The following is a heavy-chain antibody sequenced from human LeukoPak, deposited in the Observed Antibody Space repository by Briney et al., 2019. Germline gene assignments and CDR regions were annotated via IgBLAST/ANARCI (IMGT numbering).Heavy chain of an antibody. CDR2: INKNGGTI. V-gene: IGHV3-48*03. Sequence: GGSLRLSCAASGFTFNSYEMNWVRQAPGKGLEWVAYINKNGGTINYPNSVKGRFTISRDNAKDSLYLQMNSLRAEDTAVYYCARDPGSGYEEHFDYWGQGTLVTVSS. D-gene: IGHD5-12*01. CDR3: ARDPGSGYEEHFDY. CDR1: GFTFNSYE. J-gene: IGHJ4*02.